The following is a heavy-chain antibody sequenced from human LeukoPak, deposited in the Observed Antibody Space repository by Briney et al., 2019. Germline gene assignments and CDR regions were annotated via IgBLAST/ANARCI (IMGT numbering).Heavy chain of an antibody. V-gene: IGHV3-23*01. Sequence: GGSLRLSCAASGFTFSTYGISWVRRAPGKGLEWVSGISCGGSSTYYADSVKGRFTISRDNSKNTLYLQMNSLRAEDTAVYYCAKIVRGTWAFDYWGQGTLVTVSS. CDR2: ISCGGSST. J-gene: IGHJ4*02. CDR1: GFTFSTYG. CDR3: AKIVRGTWAFDY. D-gene: IGHD2/OR15-2a*01.